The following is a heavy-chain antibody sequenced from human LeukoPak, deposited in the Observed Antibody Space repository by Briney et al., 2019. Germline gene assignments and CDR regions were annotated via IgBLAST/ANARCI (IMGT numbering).Heavy chain of an antibody. CDR2: ISSSGNTK. CDR3: ARDRSYGSYSDY. D-gene: IGHD3-16*01. J-gene: IGHJ4*02. Sequence: GGSLRLSCAASGFTFSDYYMSWIRQAPGKGLEWVSYISSSGNTKYYADSVKGRFTISRDNAKNSVYLQMNSLRAEDTAVYYCARDRSYGSYSDYWGQGTLVTVSS. CDR1: GFTFSDYY. V-gene: IGHV3-11*04.